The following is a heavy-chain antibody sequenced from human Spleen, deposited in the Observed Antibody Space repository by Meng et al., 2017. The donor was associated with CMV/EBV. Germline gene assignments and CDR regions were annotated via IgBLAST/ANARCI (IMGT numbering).Heavy chain of an antibody. D-gene: IGHD6-19*01. J-gene: IGHJ4*02. CDR2: IYSGGST. CDR3: ARDMAVAGDY. CDR1: GFTVSSNY. Sequence: VRLGGAGGGCVQLGGSLHLSVAAFGFTVSSNYMSWVRQAPGKGLEWVSVIYSGGSTYYADSVKGRFTISRDNSKNTLYLQMNSLRAEDTAVYYCARDMAVAGDYWGQGTLVTVSS. V-gene: IGHV3-66*01.